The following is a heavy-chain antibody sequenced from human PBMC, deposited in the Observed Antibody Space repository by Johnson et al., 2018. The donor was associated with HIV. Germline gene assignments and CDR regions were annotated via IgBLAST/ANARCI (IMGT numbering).Heavy chain of an antibody. V-gene: IGHV3-33*01. J-gene: IGHJ3*02. Sequence: QVQLVEPGGGVVQPGRSLRLSCAASGFTFISYGLPWVRQAPGKGLEWVAVVWSDGINKYYADSVRRRFTISRDNSKNTLYLQMHSLRAEDTAFYYCARLPSGYSREAFHIWGQGTMVTVSS. CDR3: ARLPSGYSREAFHI. D-gene: IGHD5-18*01. CDR1: GFTFISYG. CDR2: VWSDGINK.